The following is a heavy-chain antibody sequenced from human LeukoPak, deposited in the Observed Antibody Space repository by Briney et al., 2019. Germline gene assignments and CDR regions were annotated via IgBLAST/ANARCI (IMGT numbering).Heavy chain of an antibody. V-gene: IGHV4-59*08. Sequence: PSETLSLTCTVSGGSISSYYWSWIRQPPGKGLEWIGYIYYSGSTNYNPSHKSRVTISVDTSKNQFSLKLSSVTAADTAVYYCARQGDTFYGDYVDYWGQGTLVTVSS. J-gene: IGHJ4*02. D-gene: IGHD4-17*01. CDR2: IYYSGST. CDR3: ARQGDTFYGDYVDY. CDR1: GGSISSYY.